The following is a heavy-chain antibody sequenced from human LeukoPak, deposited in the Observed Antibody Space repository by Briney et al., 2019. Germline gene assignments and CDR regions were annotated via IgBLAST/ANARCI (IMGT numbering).Heavy chain of an antibody. CDR2: INPNSGDT. V-gene: IGHV1-2*02. CDR3: ERDLAFGEMVTNRGAFDI. J-gene: IGHJ3*02. D-gene: IGHD5-24*01. CDR1: GYTFTAYY. Sequence: ASVKVSCKASGYTFTAYYMHWVRQAPGQGLEWMGWINPNSGDTNYAQKFHGRVTMTRDTSISTAYMELSRLRSDDTAVYYCERDLAFGEMVTNRGAFDIWGQGTMVTVSS.